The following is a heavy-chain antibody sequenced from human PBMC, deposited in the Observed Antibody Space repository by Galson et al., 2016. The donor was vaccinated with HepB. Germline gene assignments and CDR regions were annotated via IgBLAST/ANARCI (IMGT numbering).Heavy chain of an antibody. CDR3: ASLRDGYQLNY. V-gene: IGHV4-39*01. Sequence: ETLSLTCTVSGGSISSSYSYYWGWIRQPPGKGLEWIGSVDYSGTTHYNPSLKSRVTISVDTSKNQFPLKLRSVTAAATAVYFCASLRDGYQLNYWGQGTLVTVSS. J-gene: IGHJ4*02. CDR1: GGSISSSYSYY. D-gene: IGHD5-24*01. CDR2: VDYSGTT.